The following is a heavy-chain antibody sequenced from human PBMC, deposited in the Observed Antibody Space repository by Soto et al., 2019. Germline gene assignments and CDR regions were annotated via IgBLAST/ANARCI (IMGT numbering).Heavy chain of an antibody. J-gene: IGHJ6*02. V-gene: IGHV1-2*02. CDR1: GYTFTGYY. D-gene: IGHD5-12*01. Sequence: ASVKVSCKASGYTFTGYYMHWVRQAPGQGLEWMGWINPNSGGTNYAQKFQGRVTMTRDTSISTAYMELSRLRSDDTAVYYCARDRDGYNYRRPCYYYYGMDVWGQGTTVTVSS. CDR3: ARDRDGYNYRRPCYYYYGMDV. CDR2: INPNSGGT.